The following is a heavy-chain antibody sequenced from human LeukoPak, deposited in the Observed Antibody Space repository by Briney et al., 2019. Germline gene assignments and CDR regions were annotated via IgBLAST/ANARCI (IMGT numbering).Heavy chain of an antibody. CDR2: IYYSGST. CDR1: GGSISSYY. V-gene: IGHV4-59*01. J-gene: IGHJ5*02. Sequence: SETLSLTCTVSGGSISSYYLSWIRQPPGKGLEWIGYIYYSGSTNYSPSLKSRVTISVDTSKNQFSLKLGSVTAADTAVYYCARSYCSSTSCYVPWFDPWGQGTLVTVSS. D-gene: IGHD2-2*01. CDR3: ARSYCSSTSCYVPWFDP.